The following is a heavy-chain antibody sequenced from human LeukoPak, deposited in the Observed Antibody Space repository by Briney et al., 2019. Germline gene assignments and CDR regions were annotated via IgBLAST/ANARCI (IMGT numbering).Heavy chain of an antibody. Sequence: GGSLRLSCVASGFTVSSSYMSWVRQAPGKGLEWVSIIYIGGSIYYADSVKGRFTISRDNSKNTLYLQMTSLRAEDTAIYYCTRDGHACHHFGYWGQGTLVTVSS. J-gene: IGHJ4*02. CDR1: GFTVSSSY. CDR3: TRDGHACHHFGY. V-gene: IGHV3-53*01. CDR2: IYIGGSI.